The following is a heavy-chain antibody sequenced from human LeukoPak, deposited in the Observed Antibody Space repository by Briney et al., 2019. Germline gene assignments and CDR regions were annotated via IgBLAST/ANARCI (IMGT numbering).Heavy chain of an antibody. V-gene: IGHV4-34*01. CDR3: ARTISYWSLRYFDWFDY. J-gene: IGHJ4*02. Sequence: SETLSLTCALYGRSFSGYYWSWIRQPPGKGLEWIGEINHSGSTNYNPSLKSRVTISVDTSKNQFSLKLSSVTAADTAVYYCARTISYWSLRYFDWFDYWGQGTLVTVSS. CDR2: INHSGST. D-gene: IGHD3-9*01. CDR1: GRSFSGYY.